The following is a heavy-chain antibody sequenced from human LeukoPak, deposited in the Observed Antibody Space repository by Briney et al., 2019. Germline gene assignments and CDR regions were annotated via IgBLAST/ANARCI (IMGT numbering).Heavy chain of an antibody. CDR3: ARDAYYYGSGSYYY. CDR2: IYYSGST. D-gene: IGHD3-10*01. V-gene: IGHV4-39*07. J-gene: IGHJ4*02. Sequence: SETLSLTCTVSGGSISSSSYYWGWIRQPPGKGLEWIGSIYYSGSTNYNPSLKSRVTISVDTSKNQFSLKLSSVTAADTAVYYCARDAYYYGSGSYYYWGQGTLVTVSS. CDR1: GGSISSSSYY.